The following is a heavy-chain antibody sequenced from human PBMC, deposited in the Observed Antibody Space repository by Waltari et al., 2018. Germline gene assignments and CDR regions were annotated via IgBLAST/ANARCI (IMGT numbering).Heavy chain of an antibody. J-gene: IGHJ4*02. CDR3: ARDSYSSSFDS. V-gene: IGHV4-59*01. Sequence: QVQLQESGPGLVKPSETLSLTCTVFGGSITNNYWSWFRQAPGGGLEWVGYISYGGSAYSNPSLKSRVTISVDTSKSQFSLKLSSVTAADTAVYYCARDSYSSSFDSWGQGTLVTVSS. D-gene: IGHD6-13*01. CDR1: GGSITNNY. CDR2: ISYGGSA.